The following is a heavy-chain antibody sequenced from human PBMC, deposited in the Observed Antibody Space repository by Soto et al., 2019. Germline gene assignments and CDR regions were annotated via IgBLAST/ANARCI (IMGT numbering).Heavy chain of an antibody. Sequence: GESLKISCKGSGYSFTSYWIGWVRQMPGKGLEWMGIIYPGDSDTRYSPSFQGQVTISADKSISTAYLQWSSLKASDTAMYYCARQRVVPAATRYYYYGMDVWGQGTTVTVSS. CDR1: GYSFTSYW. J-gene: IGHJ6*02. D-gene: IGHD2-2*01. V-gene: IGHV5-51*01. CDR2: IYPGDSDT. CDR3: ARQRVVPAATRYYYYGMDV.